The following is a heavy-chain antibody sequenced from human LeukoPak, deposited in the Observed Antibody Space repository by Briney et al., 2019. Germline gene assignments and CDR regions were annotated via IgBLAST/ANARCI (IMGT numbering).Heavy chain of an antibody. J-gene: IGHJ4*02. V-gene: IGHV3-7*01. CDR3: ARDEGGYCSSTSCYGPYYFDY. Sequence: QPGGSLRLSCAASGFTFSSYWMSWVRQAPGKGLEWVANIKQDGSEKYYVDSVKGRFTISRDNAKNSLYLQMNSLRAEDTAAYYCARDEGGYCSSTSCYGPYYFDYWGQGTLVTVSS. CDR1: GFTFSSYW. D-gene: IGHD2-2*01. CDR2: IKQDGSEK.